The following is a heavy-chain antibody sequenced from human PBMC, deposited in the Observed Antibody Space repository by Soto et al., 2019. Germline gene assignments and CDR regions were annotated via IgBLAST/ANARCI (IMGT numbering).Heavy chain of an antibody. Sequence: SVKVSCKASGGTFSSYAISWVRQAPGQGLEWMGGIIPIFGTANYAQKFQGRVTITADESTSTAYMELSSLRSEDTAVYYCARDQREITICTPYYYYGMDVWRQGTTVTVSS. CDR2: IIPIFGTA. CDR3: ARDQREITICTPYYYYGMDV. J-gene: IGHJ6*02. D-gene: IGHD3-3*01. CDR1: GGTFSSYA. V-gene: IGHV1-69*13.